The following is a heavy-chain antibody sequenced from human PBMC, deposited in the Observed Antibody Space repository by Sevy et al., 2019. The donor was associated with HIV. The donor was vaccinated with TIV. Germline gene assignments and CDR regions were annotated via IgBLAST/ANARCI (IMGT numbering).Heavy chain of an antibody. CDR2: INHSGTL. D-gene: IGHD2-2*01. V-gene: IGHV4-34*01. CDR1: GGSFSGYF. CDR3: ARGRQAYVVVVPSTVPFDY. J-gene: IGHJ4*02. Sequence: YAVYGGSFSGYFWNWIRQSPGKGLEWIGEINHSGTLKYNPSLKSRVTISVDASKNQLSLHLRSVTAADTAVYYCARGRQAYVVVVPSTVPFDYWGQGTLVTVSS.